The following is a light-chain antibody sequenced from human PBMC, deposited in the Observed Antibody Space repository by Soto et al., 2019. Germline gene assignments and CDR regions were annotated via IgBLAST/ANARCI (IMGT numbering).Light chain of an antibody. J-gene: IGKJ3*01. CDR3: QQRSNWPLT. V-gene: IGKV3-11*01. CDR1: QSVRTY. CDR2: DAS. Sequence: EIVLTQSPVTLSLSPGERATLSCRASQSVRTYLAWYQVKPGQAPRLLIHDASNRATGIPARFSGSGSGTDFTLTISSLEPEDSAVYYCQQRSNWPLTFGPGTKVDIK.